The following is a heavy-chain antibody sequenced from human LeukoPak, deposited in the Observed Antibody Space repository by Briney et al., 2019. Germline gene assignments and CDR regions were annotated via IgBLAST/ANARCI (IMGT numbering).Heavy chain of an antibody. CDR1: GFTFSSYG. CDR2: ISGSGGNT. J-gene: IGHJ4*02. V-gene: IGHV3-23*01. CDR3: ARGTTPPDD. Sequence: PGGSLRLSCAASGFTFSSYGMHWVRQAPGKGLEWVSAISGSGGNTYYADSVKGRFTISRDNSKNTLYLQMNSLRAEDTAVYYCARGTTPPDDWGQGTLVTVSS. D-gene: IGHD1-7*01.